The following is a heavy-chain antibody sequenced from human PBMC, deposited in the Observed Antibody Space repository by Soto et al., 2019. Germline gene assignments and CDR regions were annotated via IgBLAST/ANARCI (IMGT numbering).Heavy chain of an antibody. CDR2: ISALNGHT. Sequence: QVHLVQSGAEVKKPGASVKVSCKASGYTFPSYGISWIRQAPGQGLVWMGWISALNGHTTNTQNCQGRFTMTTDIATSTAPMELRGLRSDDTAVYYIARDGVGWPDQWCQRALVTVSS. CDR1: GYTFPSYG. V-gene: IGHV1-18*01. CDR3: ARDGVGWPDQ. J-gene: IGHJ4*02. D-gene: IGHD6-19*01.